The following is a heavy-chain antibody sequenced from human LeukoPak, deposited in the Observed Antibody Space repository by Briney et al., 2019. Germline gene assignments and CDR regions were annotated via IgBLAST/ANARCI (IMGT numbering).Heavy chain of an antibody. CDR1: GDSVSSNSAA. J-gene: IGHJ6*02. D-gene: IGHD4-17*01. CDR2: TYYRSKWYH. Sequence: PSQTLSLTCAISGDSVSSNSAAWNWIRQSPSGGLEWLGRTYYRSKWYHDYAVSVKSRITINPDTSKNQFSLQLNSVTPEDTAVYYCARTVTTGYYDMDVWGQGTTVTVSS. CDR3: ARTVTTGYYDMDV. V-gene: IGHV6-1*01.